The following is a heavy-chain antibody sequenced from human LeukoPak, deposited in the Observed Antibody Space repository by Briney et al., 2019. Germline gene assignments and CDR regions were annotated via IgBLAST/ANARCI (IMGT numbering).Heavy chain of an antibody. D-gene: IGHD3-22*01. CDR1: GFTFTSSA. Sequence: ASVKVSCKASGFTFTSSAVQWVRQARGQRLEWIGWIVVGSGNTNYAQKFQERVTITRDMSTSTAYMELSSLRSEDTAVYYCAADSKYYYDSSGYGFDYWGQGTLVTVSS. CDR3: AADSKYYYDSSGYGFDY. V-gene: IGHV1-58*01. J-gene: IGHJ4*02. CDR2: IVVGSGNT.